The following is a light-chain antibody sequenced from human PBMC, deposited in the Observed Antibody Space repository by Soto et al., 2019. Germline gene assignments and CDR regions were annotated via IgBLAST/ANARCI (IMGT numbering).Light chain of an antibody. J-gene: IGKJ5*01. CDR1: QRIARH. Sequence: EIILKQSPGTLYLSQGERASXSCRXSQRIARHLAGYQQKPGQAPRLLIDDASSRATGIPARVSGSGYGKDFTLTIRSLEPENFPVYYCQQRNNWPRSITFGPRTRLDIK. V-gene: IGKV3-11*01. CDR2: DAS. CDR3: QQRNNWPRSIT.